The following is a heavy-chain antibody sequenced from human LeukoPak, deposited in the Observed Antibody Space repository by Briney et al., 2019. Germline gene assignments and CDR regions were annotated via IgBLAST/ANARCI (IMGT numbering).Heavy chain of an antibody. Sequence: GASVKVSCKASGYTFTSYAMNWVRQAPGQGLEWMGWINTNTGNPTYAQGFTGRLVFSLDTSVSTAYLQISSLKAEDTAVYYCARDMLPRIYYYYGMDVWGQGTTVTVSS. CDR2: INTNTGNP. D-gene: IGHD2-8*01. CDR3: ARDMLPRIYYYYGMDV. V-gene: IGHV7-4-1*02. J-gene: IGHJ6*02. CDR1: GYTFTSYA.